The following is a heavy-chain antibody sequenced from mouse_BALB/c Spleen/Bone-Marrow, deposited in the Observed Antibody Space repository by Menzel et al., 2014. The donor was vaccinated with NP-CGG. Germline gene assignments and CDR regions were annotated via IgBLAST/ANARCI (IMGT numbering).Heavy chain of an antibody. Sequence: QVQLQQSGAELAKPGASLKMSCKASGYTFTSYWMHWVKLRPGQGLEWIGYINPSTDYTEYNQKFKDKATLTADKSSSTAFMQLSSLASEDSAVYYCARRAYGGSYGFAYWGQGTLVTVSA. J-gene: IGHJ3*01. CDR1: GYTFTSYW. V-gene: IGHV1-7*01. CDR2: INPSTDYT. CDR3: ARRAYGGSYGFAY. D-gene: IGHD1-1*01.